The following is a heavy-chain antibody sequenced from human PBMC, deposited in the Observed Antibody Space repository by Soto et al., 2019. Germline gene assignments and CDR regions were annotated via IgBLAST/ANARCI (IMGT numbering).Heavy chain of an antibody. D-gene: IGHD3-3*01. CDR3: AREPPYYDFWSGYYTYYYYYGMDV. Sequence: QVQLVQSGAEVKKPGSSVKVSCKASGGTFSSYAISWVRQAPGQGLEWMGGIIPFFGTANYAQKFQGRVTITADESTSTAYMELSSLRSEDTAVYYCAREPPYYDFWSGYYTYYYYYGMDVWGQGTTVTVSS. V-gene: IGHV1-69*01. CDR2: IIPFFGTA. CDR1: GGTFSSYA. J-gene: IGHJ6*02.